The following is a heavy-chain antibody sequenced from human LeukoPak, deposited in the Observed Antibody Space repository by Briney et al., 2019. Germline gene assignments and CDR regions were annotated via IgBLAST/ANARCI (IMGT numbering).Heavy chain of an antibody. CDR3: ARQVDRYGPTDY. CDR2: MNPNSGNT. CDR1: GYTFTSYD. V-gene: IGHV1-8*01. D-gene: IGHD5-18*01. Sequence: ASVKVSCKASGYTFTSYDINWVRQATGQGLEWMGWMNPNSGNTGYAQKFQGRVTMTRNTSISTAYMELSSLRSEDTAVYYCARQVDRYGPTDYWGQGTLVTVSS. J-gene: IGHJ4*02.